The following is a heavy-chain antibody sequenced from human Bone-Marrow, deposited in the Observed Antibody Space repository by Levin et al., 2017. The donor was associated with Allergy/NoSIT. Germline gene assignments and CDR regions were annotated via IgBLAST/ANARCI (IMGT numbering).Heavy chain of an antibody. D-gene: IGHD4-17*01. CDR1: GFTFSSYG. J-gene: IGHJ4*02. CDR3: AKGASVTTLSRLDY. V-gene: IGHV3-30*18. CDR2: ISYDGSNK. Sequence: GGSLRLSCAASGFTFSSYGMHWVRQAPGKGLEWVAVISYDGSNKYYADSVKGRFTISRDNSKNTLYLQMNSLRAEDTAVYYCAKGASVTTLSRLDYWGQGTLVTVSS.